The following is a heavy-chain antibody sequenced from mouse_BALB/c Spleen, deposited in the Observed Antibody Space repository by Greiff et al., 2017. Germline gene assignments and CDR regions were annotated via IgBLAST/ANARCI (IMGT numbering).Heavy chain of an antibody. D-gene: IGHD1-1*01. V-gene: IGHV5-9-4*01. Sequence: EVQLVESGGGLVKPGGSLKLSCAASGFTFSSYAMSWVRQSPEKRLEWVAEISSGGSYTYYPDTVTGRFTISRDNAKNTLYLGMSSLRSEDTAMYYGARDNYYGSRPWFACWGQGTLVSVTA. J-gene: IGHJ3*01. CDR2: ISSGGSYT. CDR3: ARDNYYGSRPWFAC. CDR1: GFTFSSYA.